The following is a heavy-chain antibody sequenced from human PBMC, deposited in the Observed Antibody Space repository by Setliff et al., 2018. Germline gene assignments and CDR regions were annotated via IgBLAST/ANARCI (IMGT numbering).Heavy chain of an antibody. CDR2: IDRSGNT. Sequence: SETLSLTCTVSGDSISTGINYWGWIRQPAGKGLEWIGHIDRSGNTNFNPSLKSRVTISGDRSKNQSSLELSSVTAADTAVYYCARSLGSGSYYGSRPFHSDYWGQGILVTVSS. D-gene: IGHD3-10*01. CDR1: GDSISTGINY. V-gene: IGHV4-61*09. CDR3: ARSLGSGSYYGSRPFHSDY. J-gene: IGHJ4*02.